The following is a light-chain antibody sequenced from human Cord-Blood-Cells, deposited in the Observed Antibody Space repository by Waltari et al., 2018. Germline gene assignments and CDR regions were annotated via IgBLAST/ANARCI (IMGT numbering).Light chain of an antibody. J-gene: IGLJ3*02. CDR2: KDS. CDR3: LSADSSGTYL. Sequence: SYELTQPPSVSVSLGQMARITCSGEALPKKYAYWYKQKPGQFPVLVIYKDSERPAGIPWRFSGSSSGTIVTLTISGVQAEDEADYYCLSADSSGTYLFGGGTKLTVL. V-gene: IGLV3-16*01. CDR1: ALPKKY.